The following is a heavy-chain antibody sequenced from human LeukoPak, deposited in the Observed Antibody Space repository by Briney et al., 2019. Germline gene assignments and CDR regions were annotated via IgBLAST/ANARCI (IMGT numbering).Heavy chain of an antibody. Sequence: PGGSLRLSCTASGFTFSSYWMSWVRQAPGKGLEWVANIKQDGSANYYVDSVKDRFTISRDNTKNSLYMQMNKLRGEGTAVYYCAHECVHSSGYDYAQNWFDHWGQGTLVTVSS. D-gene: IGHD3-22*01. J-gene: IGHJ5*02. CDR2: IKQDGSAN. CDR1: GFTFSSYW. CDR3: AHECVHSSGYDYAQNWFDH. V-gene: IGHV3-7*01.